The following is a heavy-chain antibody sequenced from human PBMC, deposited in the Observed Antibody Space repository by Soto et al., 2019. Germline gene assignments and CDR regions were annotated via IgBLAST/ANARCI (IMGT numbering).Heavy chain of an antibody. D-gene: IGHD3-10*01. J-gene: IGHJ6*02. CDR2: IYPGDSDT. Sequence: PGESLKISCKGSGYSFTSYWIGWVRQMPGKGLEWMGIIYPGDSDTRYSPSFQGQVTISADKSISTAYLQWSSLKASDTAMYYRARVSYYYGSGSYYNPRPYSYYGMDVWGQGTTVTVSS. CDR3: ARVSYYYGSGSYYNPRPYSYYGMDV. CDR1: GYSFTSYW. V-gene: IGHV5-51*01.